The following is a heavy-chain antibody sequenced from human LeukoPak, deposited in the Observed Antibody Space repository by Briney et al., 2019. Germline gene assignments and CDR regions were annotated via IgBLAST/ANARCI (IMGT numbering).Heavy chain of an antibody. V-gene: IGHV3-49*04. J-gene: IGHJ4*02. CDR1: GFTFGDYA. CDR2: IRSKAYGGTT. Sequence: GGSLRLSCTASGFTFGDYAMSWVRQAPGKGLEWVGFIRSKAYGGTTEYAASVKGRFTISRDGSKSIAYLQMNSLKTEDTAVYYCTRGGWYRGGAFPFDYWGQGTLVTVSS. D-gene: IGHD6-19*01. CDR3: TRGGWYRGGAFPFDY.